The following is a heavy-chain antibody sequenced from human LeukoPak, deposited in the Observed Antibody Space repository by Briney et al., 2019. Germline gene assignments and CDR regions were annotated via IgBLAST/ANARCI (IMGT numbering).Heavy chain of an antibody. V-gene: IGHV3-21*01. CDR3: AREGGGLHYFDY. J-gene: IGHJ4*02. CDR1: GFTFNNFW. Sequence: GGSLRLSCAASGFTFNNFWMNWVRQAPGKGLEWVSSLSSSSRYIYYADSVKGRFTISRDNAKNSLYLQMSSLRAEDTAVYYCAREGGGLHYFDYWGQGTLVTVSS. D-gene: IGHD3-16*01. CDR2: LSSSSRYI.